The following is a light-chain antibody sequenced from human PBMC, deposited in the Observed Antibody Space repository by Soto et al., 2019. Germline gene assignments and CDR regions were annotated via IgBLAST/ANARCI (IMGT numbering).Light chain of an antibody. CDR3: QQSYSSPET. J-gene: IGKJ1*01. CDR1: QSITSY. CDR2: AAS. V-gene: IGKV1-39*01. Sequence: DIQMTQSPASLSASVGDRVTITCRASQSITSYLNWYQQKPGKAPKLLIYAASSVQGGVPSRFSGSGSGTDFTLTISSLQPEDFATYYWQQSYSSPETFGQGTKVEI.